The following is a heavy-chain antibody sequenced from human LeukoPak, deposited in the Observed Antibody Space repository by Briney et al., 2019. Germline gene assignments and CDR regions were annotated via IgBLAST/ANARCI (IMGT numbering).Heavy chain of an antibody. J-gene: IGHJ4*02. V-gene: IGHV3-21*01. Sequence: PGGSLRLSCAASGFTFSSYSMNWVRRAPGKGLEWVSSISSSSSYIYYADSVKGRFTISRDNAKNSLYLQMNSLRAEDTAVYYCARSWFGDLYYFDYWGQGTLVTVSS. CDR1: GFTFSSYS. D-gene: IGHD3-10*01. CDR3: ARSWFGDLYYFDY. CDR2: ISSSSSYI.